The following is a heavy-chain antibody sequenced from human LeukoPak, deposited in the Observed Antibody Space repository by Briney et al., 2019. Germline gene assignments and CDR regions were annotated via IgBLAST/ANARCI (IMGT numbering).Heavy chain of an antibody. Sequence: ASVKVSCKASGFTFTDFYMYWVRQAPGQGLEWMGWINPDSGATNYAQEFEGRVTLTRDTSITTSHMELTRLRSDDTAVYYCARGTRGGAFAIWGQGTMVTVSS. CDR2: INPDSGAT. CDR3: ARGTRGGAFAI. CDR1: GFTFTDFY. J-gene: IGHJ3*02. V-gene: IGHV1-2*02.